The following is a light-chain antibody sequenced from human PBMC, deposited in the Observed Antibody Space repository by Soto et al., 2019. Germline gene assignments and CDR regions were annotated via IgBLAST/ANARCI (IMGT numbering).Light chain of an antibody. J-gene: IGKJ4*01. CDR2: GAS. CDR3: QHYGSSPLT. CDR1: QSVSSSD. V-gene: IGKV3-20*01. Sequence: EIVMTQSPGTLSLSPGERATLSCRASQSVSSSDLGWYQQHPGQAPRLLIYGASSRAAGIPDRFSGSGSGTDFTLSINRLEPEDFAVYYCQHYGSSPLTFGGGTKVEIK.